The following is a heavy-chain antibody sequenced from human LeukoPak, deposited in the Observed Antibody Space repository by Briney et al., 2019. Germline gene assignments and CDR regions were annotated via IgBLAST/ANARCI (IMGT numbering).Heavy chain of an antibody. CDR3: ARGSPGSHFDY. CDR2: INPSGGST. J-gene: IGHJ4*02. CDR1: GYTFIIYS. V-gene: IGHV1-46*01. Sequence: ASVKVSCKASGYTFIIYSMHWVRQAPGQGLEWMGIINPSGGSTSYAQKFQGRVTMTRDMSTSTVYMELSSLRSEDTAVYYCARGSPGSHFDYWDQGTLVTVSS. D-gene: IGHD1-14*01.